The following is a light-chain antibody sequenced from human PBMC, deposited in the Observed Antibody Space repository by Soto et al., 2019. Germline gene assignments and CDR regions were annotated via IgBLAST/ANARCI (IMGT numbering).Light chain of an antibody. J-gene: IGLJ2*01. CDR3: CSYAGSCTLVV. V-gene: IGLV2-23*01. CDR2: EGS. Sequence: QSALTQPASVSGSPGQSITISCTGTSSDVGSYNLVSWYQQHPGKAPKLMIYEGSKRPSGVSNRFSSSKSGNTASLTISGLQAEDEADYYCCSYAGSCTLVVFGGGTKLTVL. CDR1: SSDVGSYNL.